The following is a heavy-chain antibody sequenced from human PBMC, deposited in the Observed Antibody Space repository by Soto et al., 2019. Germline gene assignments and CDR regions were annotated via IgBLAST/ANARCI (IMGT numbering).Heavy chain of an antibody. V-gene: IGHV4-59*12. CDR3: ARGTAPTNAFDI. Sequence: SETLSLTCSVSGGSISSYYWSWIRQPPGKGLEWIAYVYYSGSTSYNPSLKSRVSISLDTSKNQFSLKLSSVTAADTAVYYCARGTAPTNAFDIWGQGTMVTVSS. D-gene: IGHD6-25*01. J-gene: IGHJ3*02. CDR2: VYYSGST. CDR1: GGSISSYY.